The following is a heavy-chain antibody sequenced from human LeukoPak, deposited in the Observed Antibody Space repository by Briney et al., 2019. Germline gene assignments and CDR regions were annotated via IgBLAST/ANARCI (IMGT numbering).Heavy chain of an antibody. Sequence: ASVKVSFKASGYTFTGYAIHWVRQAPGQRLEWMGWISAGNGNTKYSQNFQGRVTFISNTSATTAFMELSSLRSEDAAVYYCARDSGSVNNDYWGQGTLVTVSS. CDR1: GYTFTGYA. D-gene: IGHD2-8*02. V-gene: IGHV1-3*01. CDR3: ARDSGSVNNDY. CDR2: ISAGNGNT. J-gene: IGHJ4*02.